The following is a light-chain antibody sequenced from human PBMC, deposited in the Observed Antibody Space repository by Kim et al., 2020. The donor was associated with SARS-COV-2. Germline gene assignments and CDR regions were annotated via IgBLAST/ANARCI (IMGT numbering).Light chain of an antibody. Sequence: PGERVTLSCRASHSISTNLGWYQQKPGQAPRLLIYGASTRATGIPARFSGSGSGTEFTLTISSLQSEDFAVYCCQQYNDWPWTFGQGTKVDIK. CDR2: GAS. V-gene: IGKV3-15*01. CDR1: HSISTN. CDR3: QQYNDWPWT. J-gene: IGKJ1*01.